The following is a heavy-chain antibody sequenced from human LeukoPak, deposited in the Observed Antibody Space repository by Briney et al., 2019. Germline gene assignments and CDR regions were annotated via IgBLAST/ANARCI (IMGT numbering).Heavy chain of an antibody. CDR1: GGSISGSY. CDR2: IYHSGST. J-gene: IGHJ4*02. CDR3: ARDGQRNHFDY. Sequence: LETLSLTCTVSGGSISGSYWSWIRQPPGKGLEWIGYIYHSGSTSYNPSLKSRVTISLDTSKNQFSLKVTSVTAADTAVYYCARDGQRNHFDYWGQGTLVTVSS. D-gene: IGHD1-14*01. V-gene: IGHV4-59*01.